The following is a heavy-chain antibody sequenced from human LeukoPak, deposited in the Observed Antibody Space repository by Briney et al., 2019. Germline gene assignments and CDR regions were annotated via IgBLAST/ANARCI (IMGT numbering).Heavy chain of an antibody. CDR1: GFTFSSYA. Sequence: GGSLRLSCAASGFTFSSYAMHWVRQAPGKGLEWVAVISYDGSNKYYADSVKGRFTISRDNSKNTLYLQMNSLRAEDTAVYYCARDPGDCSSTSCYVGYFDYWSQGTLVTVSS. CDR3: ARDPGDCSSTSCYVGYFDY. J-gene: IGHJ4*02. CDR2: ISYDGSNK. V-gene: IGHV3-30*04. D-gene: IGHD2-2*01.